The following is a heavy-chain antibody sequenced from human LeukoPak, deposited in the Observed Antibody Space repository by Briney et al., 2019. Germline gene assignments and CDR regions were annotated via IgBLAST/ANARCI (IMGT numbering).Heavy chain of an antibody. D-gene: IGHD4-11*01. CDR1: GFTVSSYY. CDR2: IYSGGST. J-gene: IGHJ6*02. V-gene: IGHV3-66*01. CDR3: ARSYSNHLFGMDV. Sequence: GGSLRLSCAASGFTVSSYYMAWVRQAPGKGLEWVSVIYSGGSTYYADSVKGRVAISRDNSKNTVFLQMNSVRAADTALYYCARSYSNHLFGMDVWGQGTTVTVSS.